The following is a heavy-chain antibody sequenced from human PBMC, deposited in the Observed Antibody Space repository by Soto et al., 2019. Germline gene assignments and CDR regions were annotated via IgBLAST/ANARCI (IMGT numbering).Heavy chain of an antibody. CDR3: ARGTPWHDYVWGSYRNLYGMDV. CDR2: IWYDEINN. CDR1: GFTFSSYG. D-gene: IGHD3-16*02. V-gene: IGHV3-33*01. Sequence: QVQLEESGGGVVQPGRSLRLSCAASGFTFSSYGIHWVRQAPGKGLEWVALIWYDEINNYYTDSVKGRFTISRENAKNSLYLQMNSLRAGDTAVYYCARGTPWHDYVWGSYRNLYGMDVWGQGTTVTVSS. J-gene: IGHJ6*02.